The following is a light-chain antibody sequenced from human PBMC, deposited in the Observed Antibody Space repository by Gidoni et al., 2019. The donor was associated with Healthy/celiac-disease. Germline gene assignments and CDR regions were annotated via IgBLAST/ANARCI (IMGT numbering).Light chain of an antibody. CDR1: QGISSY. V-gene: IGKV1-9*01. CDR2: AAS. Sequence: ASVGDRVTITCRASQGISSYLAWYQQKPGKAPKLLIYAASTLQSGVPARFSGSGSGTDFTLTISSLHPEDFATYSCQQLNSYPRMYTFGQGTKLEIK. CDR3: QQLNSYPRMYT. J-gene: IGKJ2*01.